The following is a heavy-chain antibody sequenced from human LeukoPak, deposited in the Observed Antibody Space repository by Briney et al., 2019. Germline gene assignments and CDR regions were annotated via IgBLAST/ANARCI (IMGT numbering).Heavy chain of an antibody. Sequence: SETLSLTCAVYGGSFRDYYWSWIRQPPGKGLEWIGEINHSGSTNYNPSLKSRITISLDTSKNQFSLKLTSVTAADTAVYYCAKAPYLSTGSWGQGILVAVSS. CDR1: GGSFRDYY. CDR3: AKAPYLSTGS. D-gene: IGHD3-22*01. V-gene: IGHV4-34*01. CDR2: INHSGST. J-gene: IGHJ3*01.